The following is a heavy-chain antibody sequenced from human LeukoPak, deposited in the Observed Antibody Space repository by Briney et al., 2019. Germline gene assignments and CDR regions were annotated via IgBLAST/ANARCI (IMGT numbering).Heavy chain of an antibody. Sequence: GGSLRLSCAASGFTFSSYGMHWVRQAPGKGLEWVAVIWYDGSNKYYADSVKGRFTISRDNSKNTLYLQMNSLRAEDTAVYYCARDLYGGNSASWVDLWGQGTLVTVSS. CDR3: ARDLYGGNSASWVDL. CDR2: IWYDGSNK. J-gene: IGHJ5*02. CDR1: GFTFSSYG. V-gene: IGHV3-33*01. D-gene: IGHD4-23*01.